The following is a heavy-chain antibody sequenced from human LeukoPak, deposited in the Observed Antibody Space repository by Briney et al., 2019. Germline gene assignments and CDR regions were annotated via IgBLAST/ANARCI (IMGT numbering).Heavy chain of an antibody. D-gene: IGHD2-8*01. CDR2: IIPIFGTA. J-gene: IGHJ3*02. Sequence: GASVKVSCKASGGTFSSYAISWVRQAPGQGLEWMGGIIPIFGTANYAQKFQGRVTITADESTSTAYMELSSLRSEDTAVYYCARSTPGYCTNGVCYGAFDIWGQGTMVTVSS. CDR3: ARSTPGYCTNGVCYGAFDI. V-gene: IGHV1-69*13. CDR1: GGTFSSYA.